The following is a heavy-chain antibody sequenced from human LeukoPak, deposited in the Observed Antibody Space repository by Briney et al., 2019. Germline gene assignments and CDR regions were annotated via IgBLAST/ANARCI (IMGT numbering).Heavy chain of an antibody. CDR3: ARGPAYCGGDCIGGFDY. Sequence: GASVKVSCKASGYTSTSYDINWVRQATGQGLEWMGWMNPNSGNTGYAQKFQGRVTMTRNTSISTAYMELSSLRSEDTAVYYCARGPAYCGGDCIGGFDYWGQGTLVTVSS. V-gene: IGHV1-8*01. CDR1: GYTSTSYD. CDR2: MNPNSGNT. D-gene: IGHD2-21*02. J-gene: IGHJ4*02.